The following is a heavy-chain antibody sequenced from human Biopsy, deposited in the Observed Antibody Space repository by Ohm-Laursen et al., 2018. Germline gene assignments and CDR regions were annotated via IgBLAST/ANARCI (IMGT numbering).Heavy chain of an antibody. V-gene: IGHV3-23*01. CDR2: INGSGGST. CDR3: ARDLYDFCGGCPFDP. J-gene: IGHJ5*02. Sequence: SLRLSCSASGFTFSSHAMSWVRQAPGKGLECVSVINGSGGSTYYADPVKGRFTISRDNSKNTLYLQMNSLRAEDMAMYYCARDLYDFCGGCPFDPWGQGTLVTVSS. D-gene: IGHD3-3*01. CDR1: GFTFSSHA.